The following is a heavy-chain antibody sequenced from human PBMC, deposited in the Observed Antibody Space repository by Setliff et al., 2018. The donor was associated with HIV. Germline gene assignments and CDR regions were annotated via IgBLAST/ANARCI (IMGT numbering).Heavy chain of an antibody. CDR1: GGSISSGSYY. D-gene: IGHD3-22*01. Sequence: SETLSLTCTVSGGSISSGSYYWSWIRQPAGKGLEWIGRIYTRGSTNYNPSLKSRVTISVDTSKNQFSLKLRSVTAADTAVYYCARETYYYDNPQYYYYMDVWGKGTTVTVSS. J-gene: IGHJ6*03. CDR3: ARETYYYDNPQYYYYMDV. CDR2: IYTRGST. V-gene: IGHV4-61*02.